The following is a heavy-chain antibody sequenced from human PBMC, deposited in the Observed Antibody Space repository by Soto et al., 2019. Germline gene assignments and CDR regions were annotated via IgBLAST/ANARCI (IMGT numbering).Heavy chain of an antibody. D-gene: IGHD3-3*01. CDR1: GYTFTGYY. Sequence: ASVKVSCKASGYTFTGYYMHWVRQAPGQGLEWMGWINPNSGGTNYAQKFQGWVTMTRDTSISTAYMELSRLRSDDTAVYYCARAPPDFGTGLINLGLDYYGMDVWGQGTTVTVSS. CDR2: INPNSGGT. CDR3: ARAPPDFGTGLINLGLDYYGMDV. V-gene: IGHV1-2*04. J-gene: IGHJ6*02.